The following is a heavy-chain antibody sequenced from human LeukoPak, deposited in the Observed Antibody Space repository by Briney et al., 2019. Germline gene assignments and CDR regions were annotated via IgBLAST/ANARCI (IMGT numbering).Heavy chain of an antibody. CDR2: IYDSGST. Sequence: SETLSLTCTVSGGSISSYYWSWIRQPPGKGLEWIGYIYDSGSTNYNPSLKSRVTISVDRSKNQFSLKLSSVTAADTAVYYCARTVTGAPPDYWGQGTLVTVSS. CDR3: ARTVTGAPPDY. V-gene: IGHV4-59*12. D-gene: IGHD4-11*01. J-gene: IGHJ4*02. CDR1: GGSISSYY.